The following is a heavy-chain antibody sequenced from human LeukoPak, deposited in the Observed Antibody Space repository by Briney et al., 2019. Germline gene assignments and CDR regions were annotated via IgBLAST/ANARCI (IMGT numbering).Heavy chain of an antibody. CDR1: GGSISSYY. CDR3: ARHPTTVVTPGLWYFDL. J-gene: IGHJ2*01. V-gene: IGHV4-59*08. D-gene: IGHD4-23*01. Sequence: SETLSLTCTVSGGSISSYYWSWIRQPPGKGLEWIGHIYYSGSANYNPSLKSRVTISVVTSKNQFSLKLSSVTAADTAVYYCARHPTTVVTPGLWYFDLWGRGTLVTVSS. CDR2: IYYSGSA.